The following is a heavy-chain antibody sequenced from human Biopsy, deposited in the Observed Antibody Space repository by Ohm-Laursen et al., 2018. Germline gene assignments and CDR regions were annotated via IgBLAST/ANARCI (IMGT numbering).Heavy chain of an antibody. V-gene: IGHV3-33*01. J-gene: IGHJ6*03. CDR3: ARDRYYGSENYFSHYNMDV. CDR1: GFTFSGYG. D-gene: IGHD3-10*01. CDR2: IWYDGTDK. Sequence: SLRLSCAASGFTFSGYGMHWVRQAPGKGLEWVAVIWYDGTDKFYADSVKGRFTISRDNSKNTLYLHMNSLGAADTAVYYCARDRYYGSENYFSHYNMDVWGQGTTVTVSS.